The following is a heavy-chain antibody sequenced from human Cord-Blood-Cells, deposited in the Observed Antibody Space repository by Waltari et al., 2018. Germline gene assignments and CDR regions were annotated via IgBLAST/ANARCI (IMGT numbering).Heavy chain of an antibody. D-gene: IGHD6-13*01. V-gene: IGHV4-59*11. CDR3: ARGREGSSSWYYFDY. J-gene: IGHJ4*02. Sequence: QVQLQESGPGLVKPSETLSLTCTVPGGSISSHYWSWIRQPPGKGLEWIGYIYYSGSPNYNPSLKSRVTISVDTSKNQFSLKLSSVTAADTAVYYCARGREGSSSWYYFDYWGQGTLVTVSS. CDR2: IYYSGSP. CDR1: GGSISSHY.